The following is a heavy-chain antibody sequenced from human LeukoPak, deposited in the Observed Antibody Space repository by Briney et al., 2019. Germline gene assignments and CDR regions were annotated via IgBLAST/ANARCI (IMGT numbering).Heavy chain of an antibody. CDR2: ISGRSSYI. Sequence: GGSLRLSCAASGFTFSTYSMNWVRQAPGKGLEWVPSISGRSSYIYYADSMKGRFTISRDNAKNSLFLQMNSLRPEDTAVYYCARGGVYYDSSGYNPSFDYWGQGALVTVSP. D-gene: IGHD3-22*01. CDR1: GFTFSTYS. V-gene: IGHV3-21*01. CDR3: ARGGVYYDSSGYNPSFDY. J-gene: IGHJ4*02.